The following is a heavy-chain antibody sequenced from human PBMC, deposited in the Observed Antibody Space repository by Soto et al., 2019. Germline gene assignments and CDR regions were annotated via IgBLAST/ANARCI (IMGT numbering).Heavy chain of an antibody. CDR2: ISPSGTT. CDR3: ARAPKVSGSAQTRPDF. CDR1: SGSLSGYY. V-gene: IGHV4-34*01. Sequence: PSETLSLICSLYSGSLSGYYWSWIRQPPGKGLEWIGEISPSGTTNYSPSLKSRVSISVDTSKNQFSLNLTSLTAAATAVYYCARAPKVSGSAQTRPDFWGQGSLVTVSS. D-gene: IGHD6-6*01. J-gene: IGHJ4*02.